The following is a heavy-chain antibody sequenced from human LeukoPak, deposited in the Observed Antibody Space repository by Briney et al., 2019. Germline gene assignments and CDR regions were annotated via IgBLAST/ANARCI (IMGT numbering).Heavy chain of an antibody. Sequence: PSETLSLTCTVSGGSISSYYWSWIRQPPGKGLEWIGYIYYSGSTNYNPSLKSRVTISVDTSKNQFSLKLSSVTAEDTAVYYCARANSGWYAYWGQGTLVTVSS. CDR3: ARANSGWYAY. J-gene: IGHJ4*02. CDR2: IYYSGST. CDR1: GGSISSYY. D-gene: IGHD6-19*01. V-gene: IGHV4-59*01.